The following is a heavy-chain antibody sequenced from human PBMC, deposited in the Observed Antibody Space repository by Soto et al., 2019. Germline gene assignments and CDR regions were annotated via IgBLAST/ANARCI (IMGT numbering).Heavy chain of an antibody. D-gene: IGHD3-10*01. CDR2: VHKSGST. V-gene: IGHV4-39*01. CDR3: ATTTTGRVDVVDE. J-gene: IGHJ3*01. CDR1: GGSISSSSYY. Sequence: QLLESDPGLAKPLETLSLTCSVSGGSISSSSYYWGWIRQSPGKGLEWIGSVHKSGSTYYNSSLQSRVTISIDTSKNQFSLRLSSVTASDTAVYYCATTTTGRVDVVDEWGQGTMVTVSS.